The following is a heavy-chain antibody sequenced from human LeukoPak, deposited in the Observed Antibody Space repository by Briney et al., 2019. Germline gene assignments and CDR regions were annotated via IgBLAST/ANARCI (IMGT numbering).Heavy chain of an antibody. V-gene: IGHV3-48*03. J-gene: IGHJ6*04. D-gene: IGHD3-10*02. CDR3: AELGITMIGGV. Sequence: SGGSLRLSCAASGFTFSSYERNWFRQAPGKGLEWLAYISSSGSTIYYADSVKGRFTISRDNAKTSLYLQMTSLRAEDTAVYYCAELGITMIGGVWGKGTTVTISS. CDR2: ISSSGSTI. CDR1: GFTFSSYE.